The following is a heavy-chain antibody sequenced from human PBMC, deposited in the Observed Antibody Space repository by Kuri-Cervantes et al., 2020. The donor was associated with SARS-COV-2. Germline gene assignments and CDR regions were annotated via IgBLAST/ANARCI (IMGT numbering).Heavy chain of an antibody. CDR3: ARIPRASRYDFDY. Sequence: SETLSLTCAVSGGSISSSNWWRWVRQPPGKGLEWIGVIYHSGGTNYNPSLRSRVTISVDTYKNQFSLKLSSWTAADKAVYYFARIPRASRYDFDYWGQGTLVTVSS. CDR1: GGSISSSNW. V-gene: IGHV4-4*02. D-gene: IGHD3-16*02. J-gene: IGHJ4*02. CDR2: IYHSGGT.